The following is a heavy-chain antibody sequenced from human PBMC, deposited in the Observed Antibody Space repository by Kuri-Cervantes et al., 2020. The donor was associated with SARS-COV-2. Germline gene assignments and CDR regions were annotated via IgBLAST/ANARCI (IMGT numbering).Heavy chain of an antibody. CDR1: GGSLSYYY. J-gene: IGHJ4*02. CDR3: ARQEDYYDSSGYYYVGPRGVDY. CDR2: ISSSSSTI. Sequence: LSLTCEVYGGSLSYYYWSWVRQPPGKGLEWVSYISSSSSTIYYADSVKGRFTISRDNAKNSLYLQMNSLRDEDTAVYYCARQEDYYDSSGYYYVGPRGVDYWGQGTLVTVSS. D-gene: IGHD3-22*01. V-gene: IGHV3-11*04.